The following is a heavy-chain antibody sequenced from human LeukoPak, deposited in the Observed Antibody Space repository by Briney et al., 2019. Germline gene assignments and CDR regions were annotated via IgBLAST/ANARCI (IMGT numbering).Heavy chain of an antibody. J-gene: IGHJ6*02. CDR2: ISYDGSNK. V-gene: IGHV3-30*18. Sequence: PGGSLRLSCAASGFTFSSYGMHWVRQAPGKGLEWVAVISYDGSNKYYADSVKGRFTISRDNSKNTLYLQMNSLRAEDTAVYYCAKDGGDYYGSGSYLYYYGMDVWGQGTTVTVSS. CDR3: AKDGGDYYGSGSYLYYYGMDV. D-gene: IGHD3-10*01. CDR1: GFTFSSYG.